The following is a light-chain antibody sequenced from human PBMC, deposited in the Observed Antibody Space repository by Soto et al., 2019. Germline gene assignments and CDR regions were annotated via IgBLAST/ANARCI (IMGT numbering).Light chain of an antibody. J-gene: IGKJ1*01. CDR3: QQYKSYTSWT. CDR1: QSISKY. CDR2: DAS. V-gene: IGKV1-5*01. Sequence: DIQMTQSPSTLSVFVGDRVTITCRASQSISKYLGWYQQKPGKAPNLLIYDASILESGVPSRFSGSESGTEFSLTISSLQADDFASYYCQQYKSYTSWTFGQGTKVEI.